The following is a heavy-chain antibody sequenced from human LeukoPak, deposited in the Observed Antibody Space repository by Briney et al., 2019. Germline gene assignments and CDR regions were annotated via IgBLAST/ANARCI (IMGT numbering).Heavy chain of an antibody. CDR2: IQYDGSKK. Sequence: GGSLRLSCVASGFTFSSNGIHWVRQAPGKGLEWVTFIQYDGSKKYYADSVKGRFTISRDNSKNTLYLEMNSLRAEDTAVYYCAKDIGSYYDYWGQGILVTVSS. D-gene: IGHD3-10*01. CDR3: AKDIGSYYDY. V-gene: IGHV3-30*02. CDR1: GFTFSSNG. J-gene: IGHJ4*02.